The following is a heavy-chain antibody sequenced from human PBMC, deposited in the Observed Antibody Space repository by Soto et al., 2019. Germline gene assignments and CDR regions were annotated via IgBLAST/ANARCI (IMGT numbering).Heavy chain of an antibody. CDR1: GFTFSSYG. J-gene: IGHJ4*02. Sequence: GGSLRLSCASSGFTFSSYGMHWVRQAPGKGLEWVAVIWYDGSNKYYADSVKGRFTISRDNSKNTLYLQMNSLRAEDTAVYYCARDRPYDSSGYYYVFDYWGQGTLVTVSS. CDR2: IWYDGSNK. V-gene: IGHV3-33*01. CDR3: ARDRPYDSSGYYYVFDY. D-gene: IGHD3-22*01.